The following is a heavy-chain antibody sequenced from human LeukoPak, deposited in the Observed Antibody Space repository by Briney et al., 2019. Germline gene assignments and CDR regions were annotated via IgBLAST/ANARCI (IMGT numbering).Heavy chain of an antibody. CDR3: ATTKGDY. D-gene: IGHD5-12*01. CDR1: GGSFSGYY. J-gene: IGHJ4*02. CDR2: INHSGST. V-gene: IGHV4-34*01. Sequence: SETLSLTCXVYGGSFSGYYXSWIRQPPGKGLEWIGEINHSGSTNYNPSLKSRVTISVDTSKNQFSLKLSSVTAADTAVYYCATTKGDYWGQGTLVTVSS.